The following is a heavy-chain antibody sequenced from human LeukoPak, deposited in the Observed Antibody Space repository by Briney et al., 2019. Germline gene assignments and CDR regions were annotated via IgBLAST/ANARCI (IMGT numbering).Heavy chain of an antibody. Sequence: GGSLRLSCAASGFTVSGNYMSWVRQAPGKGLEWVSVIYSGGSTYYADSVKGRFTISRDNSKNTLYLQMNYLSAEDTAVYYCARDVAAAGYFDYWGQGTTVTVSS. D-gene: IGHD6-13*01. V-gene: IGHV3-53*01. CDR3: ARDVAAAGYFDY. CDR2: IYSGGST. CDR1: GFTVSGNY. J-gene: IGHJ4*03.